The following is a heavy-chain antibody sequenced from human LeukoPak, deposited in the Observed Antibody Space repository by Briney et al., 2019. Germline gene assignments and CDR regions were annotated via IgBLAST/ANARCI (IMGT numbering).Heavy chain of an antibody. J-gene: IGHJ4*02. CDR2: IKCRTDGGTT. CDR1: GFTFSNAW. Sequence: GGSLRLSCAASGFTFSNAWMTWVRQAPGKGLEWVGHIKCRTDGGTTDYAAPVKGRFTISRDDSKNTLYLQMNSLRAEDTAVYYCARDFVNSGYYFDYWGQGTLVTVSS. D-gene: IGHD3-22*01. V-gene: IGHV3-15*01. CDR3: ARDFVNSGYYFDY.